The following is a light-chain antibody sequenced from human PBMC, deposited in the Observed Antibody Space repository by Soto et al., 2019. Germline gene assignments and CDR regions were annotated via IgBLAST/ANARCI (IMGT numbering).Light chain of an antibody. CDR1: QTISSW. CDR2: DVS. V-gene: IGKV1-5*01. J-gene: IGKJ2*01. CDR3: QQYKDYVYT. Sequence: IQMTQSPSTLSGSVGDRFTITCRASQTISSWLAWYQQKPGKAPKLLISDVSTLERGVPSRFSGSGSATEFTLTISGLQPDDFATYYCQQYKDYVYTFGQGTKVDI.